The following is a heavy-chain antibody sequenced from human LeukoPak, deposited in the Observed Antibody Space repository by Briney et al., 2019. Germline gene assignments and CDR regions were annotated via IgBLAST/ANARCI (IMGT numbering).Heavy chain of an antibody. CDR2: INHSGST. CDR1: GGFLSDYY. V-gene: IGHV4-34*01. Sequence: PSETLSLTCTVSGGFLSDYYWSWIRQPPGKGLEWIGEINHSGSTNYNPSLKSRVTISVDTSKNQFSLKLSSVTAADTAVYYCAKTPTGKYWYFDLWGRGTLVTVSS. D-gene: IGHD4-17*01. J-gene: IGHJ2*01. CDR3: AKTPTGKYWYFDL.